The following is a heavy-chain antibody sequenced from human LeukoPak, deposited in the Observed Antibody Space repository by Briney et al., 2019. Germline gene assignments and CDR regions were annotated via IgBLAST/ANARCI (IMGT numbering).Heavy chain of an antibody. CDR1: GFIFSNYA. V-gene: IGHV3-23*01. J-gene: IGHJ4*02. CDR3: GF. CDR2: FSGSGGST. Sequence: GGSLRLSCAASGFIFSNYAMSWVRQAPGKGLQWVSAFSGSGGSTYYADSVKGRFTISRDNSRNTLYLQMNSLRAEDTAVSRFGFWGQGTLVTVSS. D-gene: IGHD6-6*01.